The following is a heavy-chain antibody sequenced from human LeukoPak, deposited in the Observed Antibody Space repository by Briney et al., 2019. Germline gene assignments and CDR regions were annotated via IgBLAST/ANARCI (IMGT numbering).Heavy chain of an antibody. CDR1: GGSISSYY. Sequence: SETLSLTCTVSGGSISSYYWTWIRQPPGKGLEWIGYIYYSGTTYYNPSLKSRVTKSLDTSKNKFSLNLTSVNVADTAVYYCARAGGYSGYASNWGQGTLVTVSS. J-gene: IGHJ4*02. V-gene: IGHV4-59*01. CDR3: ARAGGYSGYASN. CDR2: IYYSGTT. D-gene: IGHD5-12*01.